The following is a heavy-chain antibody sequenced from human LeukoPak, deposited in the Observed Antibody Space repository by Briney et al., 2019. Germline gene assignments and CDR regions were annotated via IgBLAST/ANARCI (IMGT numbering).Heavy chain of an antibody. CDR2: IYYSGST. CDR1: GGSISSSSYY. D-gene: IGHD3-16*01. CDR3: AREGGGFDY. V-gene: IGHV4-39*07. J-gene: IGHJ4*02. Sequence: SETLSLTCTVSGGSISSSSYYWGWIRQPPGKGLEWIGSIYYSGSTYYNPSLKSRVTISVDTSKNQFSLKLSSVTAADTAVYYCAREGGGFDYWGQGTLVTVSS.